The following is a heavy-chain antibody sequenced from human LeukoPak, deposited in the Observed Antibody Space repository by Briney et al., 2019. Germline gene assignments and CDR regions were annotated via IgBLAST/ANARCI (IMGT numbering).Heavy chain of an antibody. CDR3: ARVGTMRDYYYMDV. J-gene: IGHJ6*03. CDR2: ISYGGNT. V-gene: IGHV4-39*07. Sequence: SETLSLTCTVSGGSISGSRYYWGWIRQPPGRGLEWIGRISYGGNTFYNPSLKSRVTISVDRSKNQFSLKLSSVTAADTAVYYCARVGTMRDYYYMDVWGKGTTVTVSS. CDR1: GGSISGSRYY.